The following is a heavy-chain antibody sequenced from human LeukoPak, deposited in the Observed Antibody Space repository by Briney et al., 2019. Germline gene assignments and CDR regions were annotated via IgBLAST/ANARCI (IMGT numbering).Heavy chain of an antibody. CDR2: IYKSGNT. V-gene: IGHV3-53*01. CDR1: GFTVSRND. Sequence: GGSLRLSCAASGFTVSRNDMTWVRQAPGKGLEWVSVIYKSGNTFYSDSVKGRFTISRDNSKNTVYLQMDSLRAEDTAVYYCARYTSGSYFDSWGQGTLVTVSS. D-gene: IGHD6-19*01. CDR3: ARYTSGSYFDS. J-gene: IGHJ4*02.